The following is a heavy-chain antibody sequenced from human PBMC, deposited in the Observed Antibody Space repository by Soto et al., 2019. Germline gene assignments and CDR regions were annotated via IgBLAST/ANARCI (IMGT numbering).Heavy chain of an antibody. J-gene: IGHJ6*02. Sequence: GGSLRLSCAASGFTFSSYAMHWVRQAPGKGLEWVAVISYNGSNKYYADSVKGRFTISRDNSKNTLYLQMNSLRAEDTAVYYCARVVDTAMVNSMDVWGQGXTVTVSS. CDR3: ARVVDTAMVNSMDV. CDR2: ISYNGSNK. CDR1: GFTFSSYA. V-gene: IGHV3-30-3*01. D-gene: IGHD5-18*01.